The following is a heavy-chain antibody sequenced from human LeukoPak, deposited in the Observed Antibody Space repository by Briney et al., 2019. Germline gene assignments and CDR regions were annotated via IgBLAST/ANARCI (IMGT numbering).Heavy chain of an antibody. V-gene: IGHV3-21*01. CDR1: GFTFSSYS. CDR3: ARLPYAYSSGWS. D-gene: IGHD6-19*01. CDR2: ISSSSYI. J-gene: IGHJ5*02. Sequence: GGSLRLSCAASGFTFSSYSMNWVRQAPGKGLEWVSSISSSSYIYYADSVKGRFTISRDNAKNSLYLQMNSLRAEDTAVYYCARLPYAYSSGWSWGQGTLVTVSS.